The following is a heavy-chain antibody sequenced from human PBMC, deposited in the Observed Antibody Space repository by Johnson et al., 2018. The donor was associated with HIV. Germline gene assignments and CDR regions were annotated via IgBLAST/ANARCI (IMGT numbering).Heavy chain of an antibody. CDR1: GFTFDDYA. CDR3: AKDISYGSGIADAFDI. D-gene: IGHD3-10*01. J-gene: IGHJ3*02. CDR2: ISWNSGSI. V-gene: IGHV3-9*01. Sequence: VQLVESGGGLVQPGRSLRLSCAASGFTFDDYAMHWVRQAPGKGLEWVSGISWNSGSIGSADSVKGRFTISRDNAKHSLYLQMNGLRAEDKSLYDCAKDISYGSGIADAFDIWGQGTMVTVSS.